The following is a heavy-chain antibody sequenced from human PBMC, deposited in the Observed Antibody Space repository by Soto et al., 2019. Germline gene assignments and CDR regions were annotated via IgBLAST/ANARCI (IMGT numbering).Heavy chain of an antibody. J-gene: IGHJ4*02. CDR3: ARSQRGRTAFTFDY. CDR2: IYYSGTT. D-gene: IGHD3-16*01. CDR1: GXSVSNDNYY. Sequence: XTLSLAWAVSGXSVSNDNYYWSWIRQPPGKGLEWIGYIYYSGTTNYNSYLKSRLSLSVDMSKNQFSLKLAYVTAADTAVYFCARSQRGRTAFTFDYWGQGALAPVSS. V-gene: IGHV4-61*01.